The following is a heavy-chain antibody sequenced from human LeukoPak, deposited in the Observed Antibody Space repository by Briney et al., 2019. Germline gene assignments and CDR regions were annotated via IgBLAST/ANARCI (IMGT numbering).Heavy chain of an antibody. CDR2: IKSKTDGGTT. Sequence: GGSLRLSCVASGFTFRSAGMNWVRKAPGRGLEWFGRIKSKTDGGTTDYAAPVKGRFTISRDDSKTTLYLQMNSLQTEDTAVYYCTTDQVVRGVTNDYWGQGTLVTVSS. J-gene: IGHJ4*02. D-gene: IGHD3-10*01. CDR1: GFTFRSAG. V-gene: IGHV3-15*01. CDR3: TTDQVVRGVTNDY.